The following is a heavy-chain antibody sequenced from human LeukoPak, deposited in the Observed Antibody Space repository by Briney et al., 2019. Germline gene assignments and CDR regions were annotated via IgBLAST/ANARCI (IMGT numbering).Heavy chain of an antibody. V-gene: IGHV1-2*02. J-gene: IGHJ4*02. CDR2: INAKNGGT. CDR1: GYTFTDYY. D-gene: IGHD1-26*01. CDR3: ARVTSGTYHY. Sequence: ASVTVSCKASGYTFTDYYLHWVRQAPGQGLEWMGWINAKNGGTEYAQKFQGRVTLTRDTSISTAYMVLTSLGYDDTAVYYCARVTSGTYHYWGQGTLVTISS.